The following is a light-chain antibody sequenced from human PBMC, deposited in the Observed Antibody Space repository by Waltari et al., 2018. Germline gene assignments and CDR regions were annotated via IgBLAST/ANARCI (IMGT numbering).Light chain of an antibody. Sequence: DIQMTQSPSSLSASIGDRVLITCRASQTVTSYLHWYQQRPGKPPKLLLYSASTLQRGVSSRFSGSGSGTDFTLTINNLQPDDFATYFCQQNYASPFTFGQGTKLDMK. CDR2: SAS. CDR3: QQNYASPFT. V-gene: IGKV1-39*01. CDR1: QTVTSY. J-gene: IGKJ2*01.